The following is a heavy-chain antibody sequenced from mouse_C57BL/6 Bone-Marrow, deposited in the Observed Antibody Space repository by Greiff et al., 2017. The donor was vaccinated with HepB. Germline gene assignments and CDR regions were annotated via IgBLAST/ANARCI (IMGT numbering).Heavy chain of an antibody. CDR3: ARHDGFTGGFAY. CDR1: GYTFTSYG. CDR2: IYPRSGNT. J-gene: IGHJ3*01. D-gene: IGHD2-3*01. V-gene: IGHV1-81*01. Sequence: VMLVESGAELARPGASVKLSCKASGYTFTSYGISWVKQRTGQGLEWIGEIYPRSGNTYYNEKFKGKATLTADKSSSTAYMELRSLTSEDSAVYFCARHDGFTGGFAYWGQGTLVTVSA.